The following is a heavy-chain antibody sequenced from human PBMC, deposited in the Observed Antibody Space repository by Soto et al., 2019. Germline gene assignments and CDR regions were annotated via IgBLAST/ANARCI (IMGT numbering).Heavy chain of an antibody. D-gene: IGHD2-15*01. J-gene: IGHJ6*03. V-gene: IGHV3-74*01. CDR3: ARGDCVGGSCYSLAGSFYYYMDV. Sequence: EVKLVESGGGLVQPGGSLRLSCAASGFTFSNYWMYWVRQAPGQGLVWVSRINSDGSVSSYADSVKGQLTISRDNVKNTLYLQMNSLRVEDTAVYYCARGDCVGGSCYSLAGSFYYYMDVWGKGTTVTVFS. CDR1: GFTFSNYW. CDR2: INSDGSVS.